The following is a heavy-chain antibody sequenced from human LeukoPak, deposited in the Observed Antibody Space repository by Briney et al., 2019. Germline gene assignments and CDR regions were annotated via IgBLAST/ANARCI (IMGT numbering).Heavy chain of an antibody. CDR2: IGSGGTT. V-gene: IGHV3-23*01. J-gene: IGHJ4*02. Sequence: GGSLRLSCAASGFTFSSYTISWVRQAPGKGLEWVSSIGSGGTTYYADSVKGRFTISRDNSKNTLYLQMTSLRAEDTAVYYCAKDGGSGNRQQLGYWGQGSLVTVSS. D-gene: IGHD6-13*01. CDR1: GFTFSSYT. CDR3: AKDGGSGNRQQLGY.